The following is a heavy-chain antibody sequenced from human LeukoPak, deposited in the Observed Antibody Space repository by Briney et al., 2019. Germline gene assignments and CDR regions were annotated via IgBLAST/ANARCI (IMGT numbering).Heavy chain of an antibody. CDR1: GGSISSSSYY. CDR3: ARGRVLTGWKDYYYYYMDV. J-gene: IGHJ6*03. D-gene: IGHD3-9*01. CDR2: IYYSGST. Sequence: SETLSLTCTVSGGSISSSSYYWGWIRQPPGKGLEWIGSIYYSGSTYYNPSLKSRVTISVDTSKNQFSLKLSSVTAADTAVYYCARGRVLTGWKDYYYYYMDVWGKGTTVTVSS. V-gene: IGHV4-39*07.